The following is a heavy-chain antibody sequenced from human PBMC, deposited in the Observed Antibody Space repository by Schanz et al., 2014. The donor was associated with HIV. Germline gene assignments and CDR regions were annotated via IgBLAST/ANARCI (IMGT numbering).Heavy chain of an antibody. CDR2: ISGNSGHT. Sequence: EVQLLESGGGLVQPGGSLRLSCAASGFTFSSYAMSWVRQAPGKGLEWVSGISGNSGHTWYADSVKGRFTISRDNPKTMLYLQTTSLRAEAPAVYYCVNRGYCTSGICYTRGTGVDVWGQGTTVTVSS. V-gene: IGHV3-23*01. J-gene: IGHJ6*02. D-gene: IGHD2-8*01. CDR1: GFTFSSYA. CDR3: VNRGYCTSGICYTRGTGVDV.